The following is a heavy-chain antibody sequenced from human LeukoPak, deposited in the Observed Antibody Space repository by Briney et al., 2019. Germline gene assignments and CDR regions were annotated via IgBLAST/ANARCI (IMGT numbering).Heavy chain of an antibody. CDR3: ARSAHYYESSGSHRGDFDY. CDR1: GGSISSYY. Sequence: PSETLSLTCTVSGGSISSYYWSWIRQPPGKGLEWIGYIYYSGSTNYNPSLKSRVTISVATSKNQFSLKLSSVTAADTAVYYCARSAHYYESSGSHRGDFDYWGQGTLVTVSS. CDR2: IYYSGST. D-gene: IGHD3-22*01. V-gene: IGHV4-59*12. J-gene: IGHJ4*02.